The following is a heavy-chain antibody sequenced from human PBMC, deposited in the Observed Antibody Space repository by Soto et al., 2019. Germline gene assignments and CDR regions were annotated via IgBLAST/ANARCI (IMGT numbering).Heavy chain of an antibody. Sequence: PGGSLRLSCAASGVTFTRYAMHWVRQAPGKGLEWVAVISYDGSDKYYTDSVKGRFTISRDNSKNTLYLQKNSLRTADTAVYSCARPKLAVDGQSPIGNWFDPWGQGTLVTVSS. V-gene: IGHV3-30-3*01. J-gene: IGHJ5*02. CDR1: GVTFTRYA. CDR3: ARPKLAVDGQSPIGNWFDP. D-gene: IGHD6-13*01. CDR2: ISYDGSDK.